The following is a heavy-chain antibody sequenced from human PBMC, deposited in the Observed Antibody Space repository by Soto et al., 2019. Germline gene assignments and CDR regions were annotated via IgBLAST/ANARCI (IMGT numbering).Heavy chain of an antibody. CDR3: ARNWPQQPLEP. CDR2: IYPDDSDT. J-gene: IGHJ5*02. CDR1: GYSFTSYW. V-gene: IGHV5-51*01. D-gene: IGHD6-13*01. Sequence: PGESLKISCKGVGYSFTSYWIVLVRQIPWEGLEWMGIIYPDDSDTRYNPSFQGHVTISADKSIRTAYLQWSRLKASDTAMYYCARNWPQQPLEPWGQGTMVTVSS.